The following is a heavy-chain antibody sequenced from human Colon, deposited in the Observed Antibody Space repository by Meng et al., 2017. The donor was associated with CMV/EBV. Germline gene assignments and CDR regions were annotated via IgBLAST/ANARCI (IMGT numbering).Heavy chain of an antibody. Sequence: TCAVYGGSFSDYYWSWLRQPPGKGLEWIGEINHSGSTNYNPSLKSRVTISVDTSKNQFSLQLNSVTAADTAVYYCSTFTLRYFDWPWGQGTLVTVSS. V-gene: IGHV4-34*01. CDR3: STFTLRYFDWP. D-gene: IGHD3-9*01. CDR2: INHSGST. CDR1: GGSFSDYY. J-gene: IGHJ5*02.